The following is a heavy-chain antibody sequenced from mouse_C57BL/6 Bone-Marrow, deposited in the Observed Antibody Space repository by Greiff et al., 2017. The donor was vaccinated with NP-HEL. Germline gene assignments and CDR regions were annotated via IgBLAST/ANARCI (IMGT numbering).Heavy chain of an antibody. D-gene: IGHD2-4*01. CDR3: ARGGLRLAMDY. CDR1: GYTFTDYY. J-gene: IGHJ4*01. V-gene: IGHV1-26*01. Sequence: EVQLQQSGPELVKPGASVKISCKASGYTFTDYYMNWVKQSHGKSLEWIGDINPNNGGTSYNQKFKGKATLTVDKSSSTAYMELRSLTSEDSAVYYCARGGLRLAMDYWGQGTSVTVSS. CDR2: INPNNGGT.